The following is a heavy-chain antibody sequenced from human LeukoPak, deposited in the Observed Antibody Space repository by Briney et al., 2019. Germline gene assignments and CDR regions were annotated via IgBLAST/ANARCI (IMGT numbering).Heavy chain of an antibody. CDR1: GFTFSSYS. CDR2: ISSTSSTI. V-gene: IGHV3-48*01. J-gene: IGHJ6*03. CDR3: ARVRGYSGSSYYYYYMDV. D-gene: IGHD1-26*01. Sequence: PGGSLRLSCAASGFTFSSYSINWVRQAPGKGLEWISYISSTSSTIYYADSVKGRFTISRDNAKNSLYLQMNSLRAEDTAVYYCARVRGYSGSSYYYYYMDVWGKGTTVTVSS.